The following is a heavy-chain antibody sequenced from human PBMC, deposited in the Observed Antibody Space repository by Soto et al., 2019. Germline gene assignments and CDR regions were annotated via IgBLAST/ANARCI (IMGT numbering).Heavy chain of an antibody. J-gene: IGHJ6*02. Sequence: EVQLVQSGAEVKKPGESLKISCKGSGYSFTSYWIGWVRQMPGKGLEWMGIIYPGDSDTRYSPSFQGQVTISADKSISTAYLQWSSLKASDTAMYYCARIGSLPTSFYYYYYGMDVWGQGTTVTVSS. CDR1: GYSFTSYW. D-gene: IGHD1-26*01. CDR3: ARIGSLPTSFYYYYYGMDV. V-gene: IGHV5-51*01. CDR2: IYPGDSDT.